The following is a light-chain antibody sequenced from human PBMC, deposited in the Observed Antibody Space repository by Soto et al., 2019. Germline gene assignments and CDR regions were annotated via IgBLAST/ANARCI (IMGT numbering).Light chain of an antibody. J-gene: IGLJ3*02. CDR1: SSDVGSYNR. V-gene: IGLV2-18*02. CDR2: QVS. Sequence: QSALTQPPSVSGSPGQSVTISCTGTSSDVGSYNRVSWYQQPPGTAPKLMICQVSNRPSGVPDRFSGYKSGNTASLTISGLQAEVEADYYCSSYASGGTWVFGGGTKVTVL. CDR3: SSYASGGTWV.